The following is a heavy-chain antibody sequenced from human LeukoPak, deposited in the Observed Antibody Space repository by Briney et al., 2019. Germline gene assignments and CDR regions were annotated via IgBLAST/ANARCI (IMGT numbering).Heavy chain of an antibody. D-gene: IGHD3-9*01. CDR2: IYHSGST. CDR1: GYSISSGYY. CDR3: ARGDYDILTGYYFTGAFDI. J-gene: IGHJ3*02. Sequence: PSETLSLTCTVSGYSISSGYYWGWIRQPPGKGLEWIGSIYHSGSTYYNPSLKSRVTISVDTSKNQFSLKLSSVTAADTAVYYCARGDYDILTGYYFTGAFDIWGQGTMVTVSS. V-gene: IGHV4-38-2*02.